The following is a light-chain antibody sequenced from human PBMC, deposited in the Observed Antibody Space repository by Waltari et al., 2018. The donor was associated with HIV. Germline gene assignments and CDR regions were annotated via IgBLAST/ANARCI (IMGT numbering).Light chain of an antibody. Sequence: QSALTQPASVSGSPGQSITISCTGTSSDVGTSKYISWYQQCPGKAPKLMLYDVTKRPSGVSNRFSGSKSGNTASLIISGLQAEDEADYYCCSYAGSSRNVFGTGTKVTVL. CDR3: CSYAGSSRNV. V-gene: IGLV2-23*02. CDR1: SSDVGTSKY. J-gene: IGLJ1*01. CDR2: DVT.